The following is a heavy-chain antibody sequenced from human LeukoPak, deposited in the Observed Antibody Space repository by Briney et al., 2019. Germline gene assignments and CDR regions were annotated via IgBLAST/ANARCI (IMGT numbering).Heavy chain of an antibody. V-gene: IGHV3-23*01. CDR2: ISGRGGST. J-gene: IGHJ4*02. CDR3: AKDATVTTYYFDF. Sequence: GGSLRLSCAASGFTFTNYDMNWVRQAPGKGLEWGSTISGRGGSTYYADSVKGRFTISRDNSKNTLYLQMNSLRADDTAVYYCAKDATVTTYYFDFWGQGTLVTVSS. D-gene: IGHD4-17*01. CDR1: GFTFTNYD.